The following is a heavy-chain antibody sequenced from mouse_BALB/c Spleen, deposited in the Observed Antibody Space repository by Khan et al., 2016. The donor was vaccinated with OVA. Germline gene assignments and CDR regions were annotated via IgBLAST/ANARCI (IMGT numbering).Heavy chain of an antibody. Sequence: QIQLVQSGPELKKPGETVKISCKASGHTFTNHGMNWVKQPPGKGLKWMGWINTYTGEPTYADDFNGRFAFSLETSASTAYLQINNLKNEDTATYFCARPPYFSYAMDNWGQGTSVTVSS. D-gene: IGHD2-10*01. V-gene: IGHV9-3-1*01. J-gene: IGHJ4*01. CDR2: INTYTGEP. CDR1: GHTFTNHG. CDR3: ARPPYFSYAMDN.